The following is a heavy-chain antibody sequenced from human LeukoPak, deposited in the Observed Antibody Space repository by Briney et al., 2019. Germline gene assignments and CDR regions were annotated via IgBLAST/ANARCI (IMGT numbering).Heavy chain of an antibody. CDR2: TYPGDSDT. CDR3: VMGGYYPGYFDH. J-gene: IGHJ4*02. Sequence: PGESLKISCKASGYTFRTSWIGWVRLMPGKGLEWMAITYPGDSDTKYGPSFQGQVSISVDTFISTAYLHWSRLKASDTAIYYCVMGGYYPGYFDHWGQGTLVTVSS. V-gene: IGHV5-51*01. D-gene: IGHD3-10*01. CDR1: GYTFRTSW.